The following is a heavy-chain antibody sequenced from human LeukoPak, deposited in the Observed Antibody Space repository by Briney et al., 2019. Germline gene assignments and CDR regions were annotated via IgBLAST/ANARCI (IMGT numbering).Heavy chain of an antibody. CDR1: GFFFSTYA. V-gene: IGHV3-23*01. Sequence: GGSLRLSCAASGFFFSTYAMNWVRQAPGKGLEWVSAISGSGGSTYYADSVKGRFTISRDNAKNSLYLQMNSLRPEDTAVYYCARENSGSYYQFDCWGQGTLVTVSS. CDR3: ARENSGSYYQFDC. J-gene: IGHJ4*02. D-gene: IGHD1-26*01. CDR2: ISGSGGST.